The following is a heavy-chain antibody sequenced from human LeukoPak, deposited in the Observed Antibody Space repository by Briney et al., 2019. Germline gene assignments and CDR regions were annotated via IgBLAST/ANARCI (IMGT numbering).Heavy chain of an antibody. V-gene: IGHV3-23*01. Sequence: GGSLRLSCAASGFTFSTYAMSWVRQAPGKGLEWVSGISGSGGNTYYADAVKGRFTISRDNSKNTLYLQMSSLRDEDTAVYYCAKNYESGRGVPYGMDVWGQGTTVTVSS. CDR2: ISGSGGNT. J-gene: IGHJ6*02. CDR3: AKNYESGRGVPYGMDV. D-gene: IGHD3-10*01. CDR1: GFTFSTYA.